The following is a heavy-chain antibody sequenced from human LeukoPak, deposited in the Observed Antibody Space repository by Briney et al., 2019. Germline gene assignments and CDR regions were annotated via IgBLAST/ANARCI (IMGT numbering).Heavy chain of an antibody. CDR3: ARDLDKLRLGELSLP. V-gene: IGHV1-2*02. D-gene: IGHD3-16*02. CDR1: GYTFTGYY. CDR2: INPNSGGT. Sequence: VASVKVSCKASGYTFTGYYMHWVRQAPGQGLEWMGWINPNSGGTNYAQKFQGRVTMTGDTSISTAYMELSRLRSDDTAVYYCARDLDKLRLGELSLPWGQGTLVTVSS. J-gene: IGHJ5*02.